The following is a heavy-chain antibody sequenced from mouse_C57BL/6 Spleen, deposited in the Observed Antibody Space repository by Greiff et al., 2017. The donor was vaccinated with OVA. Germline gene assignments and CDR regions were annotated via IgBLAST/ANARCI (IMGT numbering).Heavy chain of an antibody. V-gene: IGHV2-4*01. J-gene: IGHJ1*03. CDR1: GFSLTSYG. Sequence: VQLKQSGPGLVQPSQSLSITCTVSGFSLTSYGVHWVRQPPGKGLEWLGVIWSGGSTDYNAAFISRLSISKDNSKSQVFFKMNSLQADDTAIYYCAKGDGYYWYFDVWGTGTTVTVSS. CDR2: IWSGGST. D-gene: IGHD2-3*01. CDR3: AKGDGYYWYFDV.